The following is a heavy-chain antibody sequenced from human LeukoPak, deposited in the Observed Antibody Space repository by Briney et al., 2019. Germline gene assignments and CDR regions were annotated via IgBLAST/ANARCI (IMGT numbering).Heavy chain of an antibody. CDR3: ARGRAYGSGPFLYYYYYYMDV. Sequence: KASETLSLTCTVSGGSISSGTYYWSWIRQPAGKGLEWIGRIYTSGSTNYNPSLKSRVTMSVDTSKNQFSLKLSSVTAADTAVYYCARGRAYGSGPFLYYYYYYMDVWGKGTTVTISS. J-gene: IGHJ6*03. D-gene: IGHD3-10*01. V-gene: IGHV4-61*02. CDR2: IYTSGST. CDR1: GGSISSGTYY.